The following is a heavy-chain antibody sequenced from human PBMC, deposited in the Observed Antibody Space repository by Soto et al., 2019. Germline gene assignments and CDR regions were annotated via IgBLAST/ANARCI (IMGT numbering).Heavy chain of an antibody. J-gene: IGHJ4*02. CDR3: AKDRPTMVGTARLIDY. D-gene: IGHD2-21*02. Sequence: EVQLLESGGGLVQPGGSLRLSCAASGFTFSSYAMSWVRQAPGKGLEWVSAISGSGGSTYYADSVKGRFSISRDNSKNTLYLQMNSLRAEDTAVYYCAKDRPTMVGTARLIDYWGQGTLVTVSS. CDR2: ISGSGGST. CDR1: GFTFSSYA. V-gene: IGHV3-23*01.